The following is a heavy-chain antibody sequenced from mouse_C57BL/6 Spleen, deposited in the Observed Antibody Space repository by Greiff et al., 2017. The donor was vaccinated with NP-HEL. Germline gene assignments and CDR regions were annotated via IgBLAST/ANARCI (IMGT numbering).Heavy chain of an antibody. CDR2: IYPGDGDT. V-gene: IGHV1-82*01. J-gene: IGHJ1*03. Sequence: QVQLQQSGAELVKPGASVKISCKASGYAFSSSWMNWVKQRPGKGLEWIGRIYPGDGDTNYNGKFKGKATLTADKSSSPAYMQLSSLTSEDSAVYFCARRYGSSYWYFDVWGTGTTVTVSS. CDR3: ARRYGSSYWYFDV. D-gene: IGHD1-1*01. CDR1: GYAFSSSW.